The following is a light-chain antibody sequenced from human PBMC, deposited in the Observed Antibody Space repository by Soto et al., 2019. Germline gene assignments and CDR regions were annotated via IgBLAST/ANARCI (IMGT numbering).Light chain of an antibody. Sequence: QSALTQPPSASGSPGQSVTISCTGTSSDIGLYNFVSWYQQHPGKAPKLTIYDVSKRPSGVPDRFSGSKSGNTASLTVSGLQAEDEADYYCCSYAGFNQVMFGGGTKLTVL. V-gene: IGLV2-8*01. CDR1: SSDIGLYNF. CDR3: CSYAGFNQVM. CDR2: DVS. J-gene: IGLJ3*02.